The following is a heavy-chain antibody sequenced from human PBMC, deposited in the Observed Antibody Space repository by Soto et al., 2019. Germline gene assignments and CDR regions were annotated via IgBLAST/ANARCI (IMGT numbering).Heavy chain of an antibody. Sequence: ASVQVSCKASGYTFTSYAMHWVRQAPGQRLEWMGLINPGGGSTSYAQKFQGRVTMTRDTSTSTVYMELSSLRSEDTAVYYCARAYGDYVNAFDIWGQGTMVTVSS. CDR3: ARAYGDYVNAFDI. V-gene: IGHV1-46*01. J-gene: IGHJ3*02. CDR1: GYTFTSYA. CDR2: INPGGGST. D-gene: IGHD4-17*01.